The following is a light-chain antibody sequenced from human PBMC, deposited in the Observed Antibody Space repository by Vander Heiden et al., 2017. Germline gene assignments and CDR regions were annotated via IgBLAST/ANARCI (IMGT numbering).Light chain of an antibody. CDR3: CSYAGGRTWV. J-gene: IGLJ3*02. CDR2: EVT. CDR1: SSDVGRYDF. Sequence: SALTQPASVSGSPGQSITISSPGTSSDVGRYDFVSWYQQHPDKAPKLMIFEVTQRPSGVSNRFSASKSGNRASLTISGLQAEDEADYYCCSYAGGRTWVFGGGTKLTVL. V-gene: IGLV2-23*02.